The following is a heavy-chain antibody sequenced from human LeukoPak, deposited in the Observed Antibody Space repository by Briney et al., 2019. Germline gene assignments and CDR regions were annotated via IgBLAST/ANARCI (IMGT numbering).Heavy chain of an antibody. J-gene: IGHJ4*02. V-gene: IGHV3-23*01. Sequence: GGSPRLSCAASGFNFSSYAMSWVRQAPGKGLEWVSGISDNGGGTYYADSVKGRFTISRDNSKNMLYLQMNSLRAEDTAVYYCAKESGALGAPLYDYWGQGILVTGSS. CDR3: AKESGALGAPLYDY. CDR1: GFNFSSYA. D-gene: IGHD4/OR15-4a*01. CDR2: ISDNGGGT.